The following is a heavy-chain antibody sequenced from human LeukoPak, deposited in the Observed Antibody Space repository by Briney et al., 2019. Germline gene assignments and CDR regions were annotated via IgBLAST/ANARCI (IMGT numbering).Heavy chain of an antibody. Sequence: ASVKVSCKASGYTFTGYYIHWVRQAPGQGLEWMGWIKPSSGGTNYAQNFQGRVTMTRDTSINTAYMELSRLRSDDAAVYYCARDLMVRGPMDVWGKGTTVTVSS. CDR1: GYTFTGYY. CDR2: IKPSSGGT. CDR3: ARDLMVRGPMDV. J-gene: IGHJ6*03. V-gene: IGHV1-2*02. D-gene: IGHD3-10*01.